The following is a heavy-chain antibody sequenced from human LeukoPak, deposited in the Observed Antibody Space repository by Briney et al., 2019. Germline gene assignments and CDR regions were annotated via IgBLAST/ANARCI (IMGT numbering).Heavy chain of an antibody. Sequence: SETLSLTCTFSGGSISSYYWSWIRQPAGKGLEWIGRFYTSGSTNYNPSLKSRVTMSVDTSKNQFSLKLSSVTAADTAVYYCARDGRRDSSSWYSPWFDPWGQGTLVTVSS. J-gene: IGHJ5*02. CDR3: ARDGRRDSSSWYSPWFDP. D-gene: IGHD6-13*01. CDR1: GGSISSYY. V-gene: IGHV4-4*07. CDR2: FYTSGST.